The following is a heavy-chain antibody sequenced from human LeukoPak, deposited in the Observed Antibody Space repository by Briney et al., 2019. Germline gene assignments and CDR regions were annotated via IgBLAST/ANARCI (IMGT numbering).Heavy chain of an antibody. J-gene: IGHJ5*02. CDR1: GYTFTSYG. CDR3: ARDPFGWSSQFDP. Sequence: ASVKVSCKAPGYTFTSYGISWVRQAPGQGLEWMGWISAYNGNTNYAQKLQGRVTMTTDISTSTAYMELRSLRSDDTAVYYCARDPFGWSSQFDPWGQGTLVTVSS. D-gene: IGHD6-19*01. V-gene: IGHV1-18*01. CDR2: ISAYNGNT.